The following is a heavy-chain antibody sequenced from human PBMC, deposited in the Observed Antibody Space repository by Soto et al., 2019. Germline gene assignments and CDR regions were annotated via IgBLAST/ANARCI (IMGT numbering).Heavy chain of an antibody. CDR1: GFTFSSYG. J-gene: IGHJ4*02. D-gene: IGHD3-22*01. CDR2: IWYDGSNK. Sequence: QVQLVESGGGVVQPGRSLRLSCAASGFTFSSYGMHWVRQAPGKGLEWVAVIWYDGSNKYYADSVKGRFTISRDSSKNTLYLQMNSLRAEDTAVYYCARNPPTYYYDSSGYYLFDYWGQGTLVTVSS. V-gene: IGHV3-33*01. CDR3: ARNPPTYYYDSSGYYLFDY.